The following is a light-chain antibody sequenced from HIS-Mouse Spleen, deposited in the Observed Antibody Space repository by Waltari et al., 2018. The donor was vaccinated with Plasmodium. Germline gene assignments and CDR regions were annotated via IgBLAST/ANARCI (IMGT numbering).Light chain of an antibody. CDR2: GAS. J-gene: IGKJ4*01. Sequence: IVLTQSPGTLSLSPGESATLPCRASQSVSSSYLAWYQQKPGQAPRLLIYGASSRATGIPDRFSGSGSGTDFTLTISRLEPEDFAVYYCQQYGSSPLTFGGGTKVEIK. V-gene: IGKV3-20*01. CDR1: QSVSSSY. CDR3: QQYGSSPLT.